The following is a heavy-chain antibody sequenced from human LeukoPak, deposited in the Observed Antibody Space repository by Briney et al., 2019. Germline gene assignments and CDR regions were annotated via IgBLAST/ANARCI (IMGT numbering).Heavy chain of an antibody. V-gene: IGHV4-34*01. CDR2: ITHSGST. CDR1: GFTFSTSW. Sequence: GSLRLSCAASGFTFSTSWMTWVRQSPGKGLEWIGEITHSGSTNYNPSLKSRVTISVDTSKNQFSLNLSSVTAADTAVYYCASKWRYNWNYYFDYWGQGTLVTVSS. J-gene: IGHJ4*02. CDR3: ASKWRYNWNYYFDY. D-gene: IGHD1-7*01.